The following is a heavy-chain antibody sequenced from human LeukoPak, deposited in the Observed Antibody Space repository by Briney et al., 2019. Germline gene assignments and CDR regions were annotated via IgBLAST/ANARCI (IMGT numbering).Heavy chain of an antibody. CDR1: GGSISSYY. Sequence: SETLSLTCTVSGGSISSYYWSWIRQPPGKGLEWIGYIYYSGSTYYNPSLKSRVTMSLDTSKNQFSLKLTSVTAADTAVYYCARQIVSGSYEYNYWGQGTLVTVSS. CDR2: IYYSGST. D-gene: IGHD1-26*01. J-gene: IGHJ4*02. V-gene: IGHV4-59*04. CDR3: ARQIVSGSYEYNY.